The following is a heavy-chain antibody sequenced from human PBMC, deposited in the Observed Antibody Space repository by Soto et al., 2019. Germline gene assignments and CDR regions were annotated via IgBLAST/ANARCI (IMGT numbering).Heavy chain of an antibody. J-gene: IGHJ4*02. V-gene: IGHV3-53*02. Sequence: DVQLVETGGGLIQPGGSLRLSCAASGVIVSSSYMSWVRQAPGKGLEWVSVIYSDGRTYYADSVKGRFTISRDNSKDTLYLQMTSLSAEDTAVYYCARCSGWYGQCYFDCWGQGTLVTVSS. CDR3: ARCSGWYGQCYFDC. D-gene: IGHD6-13*01. CDR2: IYSDGRT. CDR1: GVIVSSSY.